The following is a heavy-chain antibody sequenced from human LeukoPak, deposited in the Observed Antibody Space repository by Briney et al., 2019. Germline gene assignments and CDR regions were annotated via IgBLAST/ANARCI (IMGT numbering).Heavy chain of an antibody. CDR1: GGSISSGTYY. V-gene: IGHV4-61*02. CDR2: IYISGST. J-gene: IGHJ4*02. Sequence: SETLSLTCTVSGGSISSGTYYWSWIRQPAGKGLEWIGRIYISGSTYYNPSLKSRVTISVDTSKNQFSLKLSSVTAADTAVYYCARNGRYGSSYFDYWGQGTLVTVSS. D-gene: IGHD6-6*01. CDR3: ARNGRYGSSYFDY.